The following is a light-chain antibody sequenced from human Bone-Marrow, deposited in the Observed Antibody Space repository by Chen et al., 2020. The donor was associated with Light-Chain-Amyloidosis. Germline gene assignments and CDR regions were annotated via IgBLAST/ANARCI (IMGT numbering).Light chain of an antibody. CDR1: SGSIATNY. Sequence: FMLTQPHSMSESPGKSLTISCTRSSGSIATNYGQLYQQRPGSSPTTVIYEDDQRPSGVPDRFSCSIDRASNSASLTISGLKTEDEADYYCQSYQGSSQGVFGGGTKLTVL. V-gene: IGLV6-57*01. CDR3: QSYQGSSQGV. CDR2: EDD. J-gene: IGLJ3*02.